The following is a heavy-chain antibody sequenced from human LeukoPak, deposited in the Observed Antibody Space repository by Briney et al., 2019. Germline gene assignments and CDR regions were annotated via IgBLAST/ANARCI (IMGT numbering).Heavy chain of an antibody. V-gene: IGHV4-38-2*01. J-gene: IGHJ4*02. D-gene: IGHD3-3*01. CDR3: ARVGDKSGYYFFYFDY. CDR2: IYYSGSA. CDR1: NYSIASGYY. Sequence: SETLSLTCEVSNYSIASGYYWAWIRQTPGKGLEWIGSIYYSGSAYYNPSLKSRVSISVDTSKSQFSLKVKSVTAADTAVYFCARVGDKSGYYFFYFDYWGQGTLVTVSS.